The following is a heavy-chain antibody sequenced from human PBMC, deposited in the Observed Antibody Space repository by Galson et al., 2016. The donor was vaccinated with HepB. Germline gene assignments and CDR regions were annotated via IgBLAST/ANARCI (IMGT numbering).Heavy chain of an antibody. CDR2: IYPGDFDT. J-gene: IGHJ6*02. CDR1: GYSFDSYW. V-gene: IGHV5-51*01. CDR3: ARSLTGSYDFWGASYNYYSIDV. Sequence: HSGAEVKKPGESLKISCKGSGYSFDSYWIGWVRQMPGKGLEWMGIIYPGDFDTRYSPSFQDQVTISVDKSISTAYLQWSSLTASDTAMYYCARSLTGSYDFWGASYNYYSIDVWGQGTTVIVS. D-gene: IGHD3-3*01.